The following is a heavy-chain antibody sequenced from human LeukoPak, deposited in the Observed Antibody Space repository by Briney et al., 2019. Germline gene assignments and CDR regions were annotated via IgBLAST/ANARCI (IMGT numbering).Heavy chain of an antibody. Sequence: SETLSLTCTVSGGSIRSYYWSWIRQPPGKGLEWIGYIYYSGSTNYNPSLKSRVTISVDTSKNQFSLKLSSVTAADTAVYYCASSGYYRHYFDYWGQGTLVTVSS. CDR3: ASSGYYRHYFDY. V-gene: IGHV4-59*01. CDR1: GGSIRSYY. CDR2: IYYSGST. J-gene: IGHJ4*02. D-gene: IGHD3-22*01.